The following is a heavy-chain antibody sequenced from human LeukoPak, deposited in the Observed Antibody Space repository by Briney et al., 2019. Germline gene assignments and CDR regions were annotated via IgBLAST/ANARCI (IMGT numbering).Heavy chain of an antibody. CDR1: GFPLSSYA. D-gene: IGHD2-21*01. V-gene: IGHV3-23*01. J-gene: IGHJ4*02. CDR2: TSSSDAGT. CDR3: AKAPVTTCRGAYCYPFDY. Sequence: GGSLRLSCAASGFPLSSYAMSWVRQAPGKGLEWVSATSSSDAGTYYADSVRGRFTISRDSSKNTLFLQMNRLRPEDAAVYYCAKAPVTTCRGAYCYPFDYWGQGTLVTVSS.